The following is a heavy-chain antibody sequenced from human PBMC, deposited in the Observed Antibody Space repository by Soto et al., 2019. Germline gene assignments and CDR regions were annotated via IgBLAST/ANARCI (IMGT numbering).Heavy chain of an antibody. D-gene: IGHD3-22*01. V-gene: IGHV4-39*01. Sequence: QLQLQESGPGLVKPSETLSLTCTVSGGSISSSSYYWGWIRQPPGKGLEWIGSIYYSGSTYYNPSLKSRVTISVDTSKNQFSLKLSSVTAADTAVYYCARSNMIVVVIDYWGQGTLVTVSS. J-gene: IGHJ4*02. CDR2: IYYSGST. CDR1: GGSISSSSYY. CDR3: ARSNMIVVVIDY.